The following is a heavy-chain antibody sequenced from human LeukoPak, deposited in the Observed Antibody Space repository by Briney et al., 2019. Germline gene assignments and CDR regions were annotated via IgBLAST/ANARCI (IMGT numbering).Heavy chain of an antibody. J-gene: IGHJ4*02. Sequence: ASVKVSCKASGYTFTGYGISWVRQAPGQGLEWMGWISAYNGNTNYAQKLQGRVTMTTDTSTSTAYMELRSLRSDDTAVYYCARDRVYYYDSSGDKIFDYWGQGTLVTVSS. D-gene: IGHD3-22*01. CDR1: GYTFTGYG. CDR2: ISAYNGNT. CDR3: ARDRVYYYDSSGDKIFDY. V-gene: IGHV1-18*01.